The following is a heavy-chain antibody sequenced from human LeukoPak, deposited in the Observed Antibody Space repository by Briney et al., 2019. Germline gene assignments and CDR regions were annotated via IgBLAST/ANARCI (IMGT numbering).Heavy chain of an antibody. Sequence: GGYLRLSCVTSGLTFTNHGFQWLRQAADKGLEWVAFVRNDGFDTYHSNSVKGRFSISRDDSKNTVYLQMNSLRAEDTALYYCARDRGKDYFGDWGQGTQVTVSS. CDR1: GLTFTNHG. D-gene: IGHD4-23*01. J-gene: IGHJ4*02. CDR3: ARDRGKDYFGD. CDR2: VRNDGFDT. V-gene: IGHV3-30*02.